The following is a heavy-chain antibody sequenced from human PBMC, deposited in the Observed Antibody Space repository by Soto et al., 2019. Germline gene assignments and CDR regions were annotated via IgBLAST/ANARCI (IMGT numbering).Heavy chain of an antibody. CDR2: INHSGST. J-gene: IGHJ6*02. CDR1: GGSFSGYY. CDR3: ARSPLQFRVRGRGVCYGMDV. Sequence: PSETLSLTCAVYGGSFSGYYWSWIRQPPGKGLEWIGEINHSGSTNYNRSLKSRVTISVDTSKNQFSLKPSSVTAADTAVYYCARSPLQFRVRGRGVCYGMDVWGQGTTVTVSS. D-gene: IGHD3-10*01. V-gene: IGHV4-34*01.